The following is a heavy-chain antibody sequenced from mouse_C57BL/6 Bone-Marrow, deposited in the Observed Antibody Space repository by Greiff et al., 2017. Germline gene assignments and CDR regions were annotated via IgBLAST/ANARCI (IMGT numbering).Heavy chain of an antibody. CDR3: ERERAYYYGSSYVDY. V-gene: IGHV1-72*01. J-gene: IGHJ2*01. CDR1: GYTFTSYW. D-gene: IGHD1-1*01. Sequence: QVQLQQPGAELVKPGASVKLSCKASGYTFTSYWMHWVKQRPGRGLEWIGRIDPNSGGTKYNEKFKSKATLTVETPSSTAYMQLSSLTSEDSAVYYGERERAYYYGSSYVDYWGQGTTLTVAS. CDR2: IDPNSGGT.